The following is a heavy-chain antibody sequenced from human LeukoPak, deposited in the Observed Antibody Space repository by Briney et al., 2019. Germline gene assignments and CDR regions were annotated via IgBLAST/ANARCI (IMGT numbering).Heavy chain of an antibody. J-gene: IGHJ5*02. V-gene: IGHV4-4*07. CDR2: ISGSGVI. D-gene: IGHD3-10*01. Sequence: SETLSLTCTVSGGPITTYYLSWLRQSAGMGLEWIGRISGSGVITYNPSLKSRVILSLDTSNNHFSLKLISVTAADTAVYYCARDSGTTGEAKFDPGGQGMLVTVSS. CDR1: GGPITTYY. CDR3: ARDSGTTGEAKFDP.